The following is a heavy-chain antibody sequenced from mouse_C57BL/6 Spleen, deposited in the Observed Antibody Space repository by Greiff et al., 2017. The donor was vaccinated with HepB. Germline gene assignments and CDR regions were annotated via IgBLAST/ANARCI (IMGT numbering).Heavy chain of an antibody. CDR2: IYPGSGST. Sequence: QVQLQQSGAELVKPGASVKMSCKASGYTFTSYWITWVKQRPGQGLEWIGDIYPGSGSTNYNEKFKSKATLTVDTSSSTAFMQLSSLTSEDSAVYYCARAYYGFDYWGQGTTLTVSS. V-gene: IGHV1-55*01. CDR3: ARAYYGFDY. CDR1: GYTFTSYW. D-gene: IGHD1-1*01. J-gene: IGHJ2*01.